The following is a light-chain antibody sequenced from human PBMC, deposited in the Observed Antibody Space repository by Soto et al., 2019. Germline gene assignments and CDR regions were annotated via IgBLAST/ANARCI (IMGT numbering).Light chain of an antibody. J-gene: IGKJ1*01. V-gene: IGKV1-39*01. CDR1: QSVLSNNNNY. CDR3: QQSYSTPRT. CDR2: AAS. Sequence: DILMTQSPDSLPVSQGERATINCKSSQSVLSNNNNYLACYKQKPGKAPKLLIYAASSLQSGVPSRFSGSGSGTDFTLTISSLQPEDFATYCCQQSYSTPRTFGQGTKVDI.